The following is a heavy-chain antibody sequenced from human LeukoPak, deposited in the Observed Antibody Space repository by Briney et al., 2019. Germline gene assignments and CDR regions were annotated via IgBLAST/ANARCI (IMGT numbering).Heavy chain of an antibody. CDR1: RFTFSSSA. CDR3: ARHDYGDYDLYDY. V-gene: IGHV3-23*01. D-gene: IGHD4-17*01. CDR2: ISGSGAST. J-gene: IGHJ4*02. Sequence: PGGSLRLSCAASRFTFSSSAMSWVRQAPGKGLEWVSAISGSGASTYFAGSVKGRFTISRDNSKNTLSLQMNSLRAEDTAVYYCARHDYGDYDLYDYWGQGTLVTVSS.